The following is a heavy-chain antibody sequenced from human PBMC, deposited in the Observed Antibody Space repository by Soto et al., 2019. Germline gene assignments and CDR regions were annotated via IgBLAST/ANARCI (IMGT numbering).Heavy chain of an antibody. CDR1: GFSLSTSGVG. V-gene: IGHV2-5*02. D-gene: IGHD6-13*01. Sequence: QITLKESGPTLVKPTQTLTLTCTFSGFSLSTSGVGVGWIRQPPGKALEWLALIYWDDDKRYSPSLKSRLTVSKDTSKNQVVLTVSNLDHVDTATDSCAHSLDSSSWYRIYYVAYWGQGTLVTVSS. CDR3: AHSLDSSSWYRIYYVAY. CDR2: IYWDDDK. J-gene: IGHJ4*02.